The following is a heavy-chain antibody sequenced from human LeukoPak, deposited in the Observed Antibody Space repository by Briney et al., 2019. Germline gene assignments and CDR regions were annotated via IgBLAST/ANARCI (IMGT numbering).Heavy chain of an antibody. CDR3: AKDWGEYFDYVWGSFTSFDS. CDR2: ISGSGHRT. V-gene: IGHV3-23*01. J-gene: IGHJ4*02. D-gene: IGHD3-16*01. CDR1: GFNFGSYS. Sequence: GGSLRLSCAASGFNFGSYSMTWVRQAPGKGLEWVSGISGSGHRTYYADSVKGRFTISRDNSKSTLYLQMNSLRAEDTAVYYCAKDWGEYFDYVWGSFTSFDSWGQGTLVTVSS.